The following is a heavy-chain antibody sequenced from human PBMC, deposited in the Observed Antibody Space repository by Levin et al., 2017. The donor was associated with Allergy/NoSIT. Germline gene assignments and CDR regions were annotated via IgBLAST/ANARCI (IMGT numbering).Heavy chain of an antibody. D-gene: IGHD1-7*01. Sequence: RGESLKISCKGSGYSFTSYWIGWVRKMPGKGLEWMGIIYPGDSDTRYSPSFQGQVTISADKSISTAYLQWSSLKASDTAMYYCARLQPNWNYEGFYYFDYWGQGTLVTVSS. CDR1: GYSFTSYW. CDR3: ARLQPNWNYEGFYYFDY. CDR2: IYPGDSDT. V-gene: IGHV5-51*01. J-gene: IGHJ4*02.